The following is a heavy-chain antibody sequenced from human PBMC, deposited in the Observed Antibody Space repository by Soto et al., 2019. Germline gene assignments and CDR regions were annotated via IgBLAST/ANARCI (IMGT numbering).Heavy chain of an antibody. J-gene: IGHJ4*02. CDR2: IYYSGST. V-gene: IGHV4-59*01. D-gene: IGHD4-4*01. Sequence: PSETLSLTCTVSGGSISSYYWSWIRQPPGKGLEWIGYIYYSGSTNYNPSLKSRVTISVDTSKNQFSLKLSSVTAADTAVYYCARARIQLQYAIDDWGQGTPVTVSS. CDR1: GGSISSYY. CDR3: ARARIQLQYAIDD.